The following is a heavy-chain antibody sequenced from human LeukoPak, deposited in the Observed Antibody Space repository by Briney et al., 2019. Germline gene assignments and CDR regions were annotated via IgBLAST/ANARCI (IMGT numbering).Heavy chain of an antibody. Sequence: SETLSLTCAVYGGSFSGYYWSWIRQPPGKGLEWIGEINHSGSTNYNPSLKSRVTISVDTSKNQCSLKLSSVTAADTAVYYCARVSGWNPLEAAHLDYWGQGTLVTVSS. D-gene: IGHD6-19*01. V-gene: IGHV4-34*01. J-gene: IGHJ4*02. CDR1: GGSFSGYY. CDR2: INHSGST. CDR3: ARVSGWNPLEAAHLDY.